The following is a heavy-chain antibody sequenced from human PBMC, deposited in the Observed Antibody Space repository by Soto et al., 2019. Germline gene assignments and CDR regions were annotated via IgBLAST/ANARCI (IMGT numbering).Heavy chain of an antibody. CDR2: IWYDGTNK. CDR3: ARQLYTGTYPDGFDI. Sequence: QVQLVESGGGVVQPGRSLRLSCAASGFTFSSYGMHWVRQAPGKGLEWVSTIWYDGTNKYYVDSVKGRFTISRDNSKNTLYLQMDSLRAEDTSVYYCARQLYTGTYPDGFDIWGQGTMVTVSS. CDR1: GFTFSSYG. V-gene: IGHV3-33*01. D-gene: IGHD1-26*01. J-gene: IGHJ3*02.